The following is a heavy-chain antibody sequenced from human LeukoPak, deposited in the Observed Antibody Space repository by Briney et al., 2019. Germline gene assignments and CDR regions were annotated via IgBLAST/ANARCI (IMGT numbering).Heavy chain of an antibody. CDR2: IYYSGST. Sequence: PSETLPLTCTVSGGSISSYYWSWIRQPPGKGLEWIGYIYYSGSTNYNPSLKSRVTISVDTSKNQFSLKLSSVTAADTAVYYCARRIAGDAFDIWGQGTMVTVSS. CDR3: ARRIAGDAFDI. D-gene: IGHD6-13*01. J-gene: IGHJ3*02. CDR1: GGSISSYY. V-gene: IGHV4-59*08.